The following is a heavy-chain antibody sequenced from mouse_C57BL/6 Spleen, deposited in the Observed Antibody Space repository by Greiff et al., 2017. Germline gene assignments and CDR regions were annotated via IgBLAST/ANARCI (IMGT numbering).Heavy chain of an antibody. Sequence: QVQLQQSGPGLVQPSQSLSITCTVSGFSLTSYGVHWVRQSPGKGLEWLGVIWSGGSTDYNAAFISRLSISKDNSKSQVFFKMNSLQADDTAIYYCARNWKNWDPFAYWGQGTLVTVSA. D-gene: IGHD4-1*01. CDR3: ARNWKNWDPFAY. CDR2: IWSGGST. V-gene: IGHV2-2*01. J-gene: IGHJ3*01. CDR1: GFSLTSYG.